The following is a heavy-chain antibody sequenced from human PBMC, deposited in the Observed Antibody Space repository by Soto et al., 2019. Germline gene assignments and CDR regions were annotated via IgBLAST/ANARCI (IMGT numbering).Heavy chain of an antibody. CDR2: IKQDGSEK. CDR1: GFTFSSYW. J-gene: IGHJ6*02. Sequence: PVGSLRLSCAASGFTFSSYWMSWVRQAPGKGLEWVANIKQDGSEKYYVDSVKGRFTISRDNAKNSLYLQMNSLRAEDTAVYYCARGGYSSSSGLYYYGMDVWGQGTTVTVSS. D-gene: IGHD6-6*01. CDR3: ARGGYSSSSGLYYYGMDV. V-gene: IGHV3-7*01.